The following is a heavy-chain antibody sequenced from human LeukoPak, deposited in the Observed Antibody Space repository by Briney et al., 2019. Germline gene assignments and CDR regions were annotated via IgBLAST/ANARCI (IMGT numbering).Heavy chain of an antibody. V-gene: IGHV3-30*02. CDR3: AKGDTS. J-gene: IGHJ5*02. Sequence: GGSLRLSCAASGFNFTNYDMHWVRQAPGKGLEWVAFIRYDGSDKYYADSVKGRFTISRDNSKNTLYLQMNSLRTEDTSVYYYAKGDTSWGQGTLVAVSS. CDR2: IRYDGSDK. CDR1: GFNFTNYD.